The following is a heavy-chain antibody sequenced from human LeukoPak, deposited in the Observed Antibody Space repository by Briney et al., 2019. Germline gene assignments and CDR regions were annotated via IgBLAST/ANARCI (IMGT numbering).Heavy chain of an antibody. Sequence: SETLSLTCTVSGGFFSSSSYYWSWIRQPPGKGLEWIGYIYYSGSTNYNPSLMSRVTISVDTSKNQFSLKLSSVTAADTAVYYCARDGAMVDAFDIWGQGTMVTVSS. J-gene: IGHJ3*02. CDR2: IYYSGST. CDR3: ARDGAMVDAFDI. CDR1: GGFFSSSSYY. D-gene: IGHD5-18*01. V-gene: IGHV4-61*01.